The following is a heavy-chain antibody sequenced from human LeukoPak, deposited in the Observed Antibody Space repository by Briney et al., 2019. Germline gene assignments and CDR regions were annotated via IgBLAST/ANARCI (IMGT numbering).Heavy chain of an antibody. CDR3: ARGGYSSSWPSYYYYYMDV. J-gene: IGHJ6*03. CDR1: GYTFTSYD. CDR2: MNPNSGNT. V-gene: IGHV1-8*01. Sequence: GASVKVSCKASGYTFTSYDINWVRQATGQGLEWMGWMNPNSGNTGYAQKFQGRVTMTRNTSISTAYMELSSLRSEDTAVYYCARGGYSSSWPSYYYYYMDVWGKGTTVTVSS. D-gene: IGHD6-13*01.